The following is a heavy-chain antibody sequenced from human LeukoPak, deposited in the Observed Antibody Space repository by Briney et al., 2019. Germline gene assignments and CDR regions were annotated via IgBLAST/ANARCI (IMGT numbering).Heavy chain of an antibody. J-gene: IGHJ4*02. Sequence: PSETLSLTCTVSGGSISSFYWSWIRQPPGKGLEWIGYIYYSGSNNYNPTLKSRVTISVDTSKNQFSLKLSSVTAADTAVYYCARARYYDSSGPHKYYFDYWGQGTLVTVSS. CDR1: GGSISSFY. CDR2: IYYSGSN. V-gene: IGHV4-59*01. CDR3: ARARYYDSSGPHKYYFDY. D-gene: IGHD3-22*01.